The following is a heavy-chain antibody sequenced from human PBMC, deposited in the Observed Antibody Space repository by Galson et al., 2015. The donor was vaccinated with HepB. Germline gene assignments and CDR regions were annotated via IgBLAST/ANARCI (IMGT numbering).Heavy chain of an antibody. J-gene: IGHJ6*02. V-gene: IGHV3-66*01. CDR2: IFGGDNT. Sequence: SLRLSCAASGLIVSSHYMTWVRQAPGRGLEWVSVIFGGDNTYYADSVKGRCTHSRDTSKNTVYLQMDSPRVEDTALYYCARGLGTRYSNSWYFFDAMDVWGQGTTVIVSS. CDR1: GLIVSSHY. D-gene: IGHD2/OR15-2a*01. CDR3: ARGLGTRYSNSWYFFDAMDV.